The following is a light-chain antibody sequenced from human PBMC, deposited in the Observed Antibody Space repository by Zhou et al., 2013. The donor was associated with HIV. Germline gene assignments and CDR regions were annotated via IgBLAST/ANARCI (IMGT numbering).Light chain of an antibody. V-gene: IGKV1-39*01. CDR1: QTIDNY. Sequence: DIQMTQSPTSLSASVGDRVTITCRPSQTIDNYLNWYQRKPGKAPKLLIYGASTLHSGVPSRFSGSGSGTDFTLTISGLQPEDFATYYCQQYNSWTFGQGTKVEIK. J-gene: IGKJ1*01. CDR2: GAS. CDR3: QQYNSWT.